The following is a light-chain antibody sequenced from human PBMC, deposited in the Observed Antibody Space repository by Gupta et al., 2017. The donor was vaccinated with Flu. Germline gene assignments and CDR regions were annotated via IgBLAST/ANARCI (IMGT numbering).Light chain of an antibody. Sequence: EVVLTQSPATLSLSPGERATLSCRASQSISSKLGWYQQRPGQAPRLLIYDASNRATGIPDRFSGSGSGTXFTLTIXSLEPEDFAVYYCQQRSNWPLTFGXGTQVEIK. CDR1: QSISSK. CDR3: QQRSNWPLT. J-gene: IGKJ4*01. CDR2: DAS. V-gene: IGKV3-11*01.